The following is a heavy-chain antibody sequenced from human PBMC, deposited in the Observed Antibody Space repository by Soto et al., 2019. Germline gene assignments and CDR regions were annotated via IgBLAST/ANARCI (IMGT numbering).Heavy chain of an antibody. V-gene: IGHV4-31*03. CDR2: IYYSGST. CDR1: GGSISSGGYY. J-gene: IGHJ4*02. D-gene: IGHD3-10*01. Sequence: QVQLQESGPGLVKPSQTLSLTCTVSGGSISSGGYYWSWIRQHPRQGLEWNGYIYYSGSTNYNPALRTRVTIVVDPSKNQFPLKLSSVSAADTAVYYYAGVSLPGYYGSGSYSEYWGQGTLVTVSS. CDR3: AGVSLPGYYGSGSYSEY.